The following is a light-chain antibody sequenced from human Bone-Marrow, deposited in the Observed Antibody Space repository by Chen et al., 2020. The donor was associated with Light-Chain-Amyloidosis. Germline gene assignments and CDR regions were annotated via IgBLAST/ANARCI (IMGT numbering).Light chain of an antibody. V-gene: IGLV1-40*01. J-gene: IGLJ2*01. Sequence: QSLLTQPPSVSGAPGQRVTISCTWSSSNFGAGYDVHRYQQLPGIAPKLLISGNNNRPSGVPDRFSGSKSGTSASLAIAGLQAEDEADYYCQSYDLSLYGAVFGGGTRVTVL. CDR1: SSNFGAGYD. CDR3: QSYDLSLYGAV. CDR2: GNN.